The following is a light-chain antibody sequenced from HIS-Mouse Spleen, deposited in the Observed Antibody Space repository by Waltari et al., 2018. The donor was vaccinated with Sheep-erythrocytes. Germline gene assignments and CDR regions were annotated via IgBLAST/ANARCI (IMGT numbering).Light chain of an antibody. CDR1: SSDVGGYNY. J-gene: IGLJ1*01. CDR2: YVS. CDR3: CSYAGSYNHV. V-gene: IGLV2-11*01. Sequence: QSALTQPRSVSGSPGQSVTISCTGTSSDVGGYNYVSWYQQHPGKAPKLIFYYVSKRPSGVPDRFSGSKSGNTASLTISGLQAEDEADYYCCSYAGSYNHVFATGTKVTVL.